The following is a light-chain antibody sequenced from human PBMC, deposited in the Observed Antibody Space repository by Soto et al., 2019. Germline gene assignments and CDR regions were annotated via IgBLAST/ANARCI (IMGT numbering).Light chain of an antibody. V-gene: IGLV2-14*01. CDR1: SSDVGGHNS. Sequence: QSALTQPASVSGSPGQSITISCTGTSSDVGGHNSVSWYRQDPGKAPKLMIYDVSNRPSGVSDRFSGSKSGNTASLTISGLQIEDEADYYCSSFTTNYFYVFGPGTKLTVL. J-gene: IGLJ1*01. CDR2: DVS. CDR3: SSFTTNYFYV.